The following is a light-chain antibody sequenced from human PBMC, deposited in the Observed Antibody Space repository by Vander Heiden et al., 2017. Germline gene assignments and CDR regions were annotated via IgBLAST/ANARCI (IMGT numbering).Light chain of an antibody. Sequence: RMTPSPSSFSSSTRDRVTTTGRASKGISRYLAWYQQKPGKAPKLLIYAASTLQSGVPTRFSGSGSGTDFTLTISCLQSEDFATYYCQQEDSYPITFGQGTLMEIK. J-gene: IGKJ5*01. CDR1: KGISRY. V-gene: IGKV1-8*01. CDR2: AAS. CDR3: QQEDSYPIT.